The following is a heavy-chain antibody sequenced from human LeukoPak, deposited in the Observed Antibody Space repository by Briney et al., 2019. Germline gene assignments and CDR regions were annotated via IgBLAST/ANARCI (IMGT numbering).Heavy chain of an antibody. J-gene: IGHJ4*02. V-gene: IGHV3-49*04. CDR2: IRSKAYGGTT. D-gene: IGHD4-17*01. Sequence: GRSLRLSCTTSGFTFGDYAMTWVRQAPGKGLEWVGFIRSKAYGGTTEYAASVKGRFTISRDDSKSIAYLQMNSLKTEDTAVYYCTRGRLRNDYWGQGTLVTVSS. CDR1: GFTFGDYA. CDR3: TRGRLRNDY.